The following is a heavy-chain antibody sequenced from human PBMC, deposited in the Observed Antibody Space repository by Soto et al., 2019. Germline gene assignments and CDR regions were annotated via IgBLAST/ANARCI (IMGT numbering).Heavy chain of an antibody. Sequence: PSQTLSLTCAISGDSVSSNSAAWNWIRQSPSRGLEWLGRTYYRSKWYNDYAVSVKSRITINPDTSKNQFSLQLNSVTPEDTAVYYCARDNWNRNYYYYYGMDVWGQGTTVTVSS. V-gene: IGHV6-1*01. CDR3: ARDNWNRNYYYYYGMDV. CDR1: GDSVSSNSAA. D-gene: IGHD1-20*01. J-gene: IGHJ6*02. CDR2: TYYRSKWYN.